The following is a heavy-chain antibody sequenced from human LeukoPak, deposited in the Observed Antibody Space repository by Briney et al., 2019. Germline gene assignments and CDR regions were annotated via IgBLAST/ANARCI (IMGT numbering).Heavy chain of an antibody. CDR1: GGSISSSSYY. CDR2: IYYSGST. Sequence: PSETLSLTCTVSGGSISSSSYYWGWIRQPPGKGLEWIGSIYYSGSTYYNPSLKSRVTISVDTSKNQFSLKLSSVTAADTAVYYCATTRVYSGSYIDYWGQGTLVTVSS. CDR3: ATTRVYSGSYIDY. J-gene: IGHJ4*02. V-gene: IGHV4-39*01. D-gene: IGHD1-26*01.